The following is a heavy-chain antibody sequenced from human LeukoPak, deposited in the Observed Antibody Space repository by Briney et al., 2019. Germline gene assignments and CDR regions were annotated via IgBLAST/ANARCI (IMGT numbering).Heavy chain of an antibody. CDR2: IIPIFGTA. Sequence: SVEVSCKASGGTFSSYAISWVRQSPGQGLEWMGGIIPIFGTANYAQKFQGRVTITADESTSTAYMELSSLRSEDTAVYYCARAPTPTRNIVGLFDPWGQGTLVTVSS. J-gene: IGHJ5*02. CDR1: GGTFSSYA. CDR3: ARAPTPTRNIVGLFDP. V-gene: IGHV1-69*13. D-gene: IGHD2/OR15-2a*01.